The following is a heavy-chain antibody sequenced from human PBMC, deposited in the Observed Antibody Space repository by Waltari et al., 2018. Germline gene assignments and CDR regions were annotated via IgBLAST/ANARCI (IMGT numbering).Heavy chain of an antibody. Sequence: EVQLLESGGGLVQPGGSLILSCAAPGFTFSSYAMSWVRPAPGTGLEWVSAISGSGGSTYYADSVKGRFTISRDNSKNTLYMQMNSLRAEDTAVYYCAKDELDTAMVTVGYYGMDVWGQGTTVTVSS. J-gene: IGHJ6*02. CDR2: ISGSGGST. CDR1: GFTFSSYA. V-gene: IGHV3-23*01. CDR3: AKDELDTAMVTVGYYGMDV. D-gene: IGHD5-18*01.